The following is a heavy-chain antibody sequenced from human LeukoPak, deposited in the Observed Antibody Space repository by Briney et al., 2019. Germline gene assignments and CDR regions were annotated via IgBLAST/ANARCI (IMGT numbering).Heavy chain of an antibody. CDR3: ARDALRYSGIPSDY. Sequence: HGGSLRLSCAASGFTFSSYAMHWVRQAPGKGLEWVAVISYDGSNKYYADSVKGRFTISRDNSKNTLYLQMNSLRAEDTAVYYCARDALRYSGIPSDYWGQGTLVTVSS. CDR1: GFTFSSYA. D-gene: IGHD1-26*01. CDR2: ISYDGSNK. J-gene: IGHJ4*02. V-gene: IGHV3-30-3*01.